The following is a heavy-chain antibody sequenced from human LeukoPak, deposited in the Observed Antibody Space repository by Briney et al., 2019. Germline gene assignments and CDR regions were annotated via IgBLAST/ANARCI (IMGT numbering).Heavy chain of an antibody. Sequence: SETLSLTCTVSGGSISSGDYYWSWIRQPPGKGLEWIGYIYYSGSTYYNPSLKSRVTISVDTSKNQFSLKLSSVTAADTAVYYCARGEAAGLGSFDYWGQGTLVTVSS. CDR2: IYYSGST. D-gene: IGHD6-13*01. CDR1: GGSISSGDYY. V-gene: IGHV4-30-4*08. J-gene: IGHJ4*02. CDR3: ARGEAAGLGSFDY.